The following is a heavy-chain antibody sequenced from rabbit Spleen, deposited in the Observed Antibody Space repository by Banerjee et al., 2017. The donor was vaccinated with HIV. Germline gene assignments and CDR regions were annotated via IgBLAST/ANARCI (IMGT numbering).Heavy chain of an antibody. CDR1: GFSFSNKAV. J-gene: IGHJ6*01. CDR3: ARDTSSSFSTYGMDL. V-gene: IGHV1S45*01. D-gene: IGHD1-1*01. CDR2: IDSGSSGFT. Sequence: QEQLVESGGGLVKPEGSLKLSCTASGFSFSNKAVMCWVRQAPGKGLEWIACIDSGSSGFTYFATWAIGRFTISKPSSTTVTLQMIRLTAADTATYFCARDTSSSFSTYGMDLWGQGTLVTVS.